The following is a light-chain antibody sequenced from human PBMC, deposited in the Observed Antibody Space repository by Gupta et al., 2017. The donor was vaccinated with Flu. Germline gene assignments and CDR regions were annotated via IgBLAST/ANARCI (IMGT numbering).Light chain of an antibody. CDR2: DDS. J-gene: IGLJ3*02. V-gene: IGLV3-21*02. CDR1: NIGSKS. CDR3: QVWEIMSDHRGV. Sequence: YVLTQPPSVSMAPGQTATITCGGINIGSKSVHWYQQKPGQAPVLVVSDDSDRRSGSPERFSGSNSGNTATLTISRVEAGEEADYYCQVWEIMSDHRGVFGGGTKLTIL.